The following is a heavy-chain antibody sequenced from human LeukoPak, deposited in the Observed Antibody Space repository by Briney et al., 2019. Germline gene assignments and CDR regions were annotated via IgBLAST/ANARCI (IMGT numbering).Heavy chain of an antibody. Sequence: GGSLRLSCAASGFTFSSYSMNWVRQAPGKGLEWVSSISSSSSSYIYYADSVKGRFTISRDNAKNSLYLQMNSLRAEDTAVYYCAAWYNWNYEGASDIWGQGTMVTVSS. CDR2: ISSSSSSYI. J-gene: IGHJ3*02. CDR3: AAWYNWNYEGASDI. CDR1: GFTFSSYS. D-gene: IGHD1-7*01. V-gene: IGHV3-21*01.